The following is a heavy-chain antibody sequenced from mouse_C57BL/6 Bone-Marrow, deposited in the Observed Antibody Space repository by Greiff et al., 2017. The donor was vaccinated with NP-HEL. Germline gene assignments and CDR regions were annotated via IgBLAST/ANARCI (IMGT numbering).Heavy chain of an antibody. V-gene: IGHV5-2*01. D-gene: IGHD4-1*02. CDR1: EYEFPSHD. CDR2: INSDGGST. J-gene: IGHJ1*03. Sequence: EVHLVESGGGLVQPGESLKLSCESNEYEFPSHDMSWVRKTPEKRLEFVAAINSDGGSTYYPDTMERRFIISRDTTKKTLYLQMSSLRSEDTALYYCARHAGELSNWDQWYFDVWGTGTTVTVSS. CDR3: ARHAGELSNWDQWYFDV.